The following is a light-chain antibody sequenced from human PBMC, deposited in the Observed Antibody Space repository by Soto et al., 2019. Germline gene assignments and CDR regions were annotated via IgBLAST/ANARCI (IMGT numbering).Light chain of an antibody. CDR3: QSYDSSLSGSV. CDR1: SSNIGAGYH. V-gene: IGLV1-40*01. CDR2: GNS. J-gene: IGLJ3*02. Sequence: QSVLTQPPSVSGAPGQRVTISCTGSSSNIGAGYHVHWYQQLPGTAPKFLIYGNSNRPSGVPDRFSGSKSGTSASLAIPGLQAEDEADYYCQSYDSSLSGSVFGGGTKLTVL.